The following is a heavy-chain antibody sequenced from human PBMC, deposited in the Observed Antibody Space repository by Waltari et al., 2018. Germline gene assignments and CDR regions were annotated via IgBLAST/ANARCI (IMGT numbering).Heavy chain of an antibody. J-gene: IGHJ4*02. V-gene: IGHV3-33*01. CDR2: IWHDGSNE. Sequence: QVQLVESGGGVVQPGRSRGLSCAASGFTFRRFGMHWVRQAPGKGLGWVAVIWHDGSNEYYVDSVKGRFTISRDNSKNTLYLQMNSLRAEDSAVYYCASQSTTLFDYWGQGTLVTVSS. D-gene: IGHD2-15*01. CDR3: ASQSTTLFDY. CDR1: GFTFRRFG.